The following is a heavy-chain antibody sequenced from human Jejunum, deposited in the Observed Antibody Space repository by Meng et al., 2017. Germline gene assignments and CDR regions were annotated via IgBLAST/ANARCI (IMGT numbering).Heavy chain of an antibody. CDR1: GGSISDYY. D-gene: IGHD4-11*01. Sequence: QVKLQQWGAGLLKPSGTLSLTCAVYGGSISDYYWTWNRQPPGKGLEWIGEINDSGSTNYNPSLKSRVTISVDTSKSQFYLRVSSVTAADTAVYYCARGNEYSNYGADFWGQGTLVTVSS. V-gene: IGHV4-34*01. CDR2: INDSGST. J-gene: IGHJ4*02. CDR3: ARGNEYSNYGADF.